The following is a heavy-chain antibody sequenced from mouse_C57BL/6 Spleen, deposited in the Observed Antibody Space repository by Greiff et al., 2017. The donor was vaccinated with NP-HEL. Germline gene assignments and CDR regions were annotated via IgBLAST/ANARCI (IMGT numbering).Heavy chain of an antibody. Sequence: QVQLQQSGAELARPGASVKLSCKASGYTFTSYGISWVKQRTGQGLEWIGEIYPRSGNTYYNEKFQGKATLTADKSSSTAYMELRSLTAEDSAVYFCARTPLSLAMDYWGQGTSVTVSS. V-gene: IGHV1-81*01. CDR2: IYPRSGNT. CDR1: GYTFTSYG. CDR3: ARTPLSLAMDY. J-gene: IGHJ4*01.